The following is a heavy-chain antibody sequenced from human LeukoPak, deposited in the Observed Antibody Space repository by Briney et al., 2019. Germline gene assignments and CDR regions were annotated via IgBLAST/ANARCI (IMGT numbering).Heavy chain of an antibody. V-gene: IGHV3-30*04. D-gene: IGHD2-15*01. J-gene: IGHJ6*02. CDR1: GFTFSSYA. Sequence: GGSLRLSCAASGFTFSSYAMHWVRQAPGKGLEWVAVISYDGSNKYYADSVKGRFTISRDNSKNTLYLQMNSLRAGDTAVYYRAREYCSGGSCYYYYYGMDVWGQGTTVTVSS. CDR2: ISYDGSNK. CDR3: AREYCSGGSCYYYYYGMDV.